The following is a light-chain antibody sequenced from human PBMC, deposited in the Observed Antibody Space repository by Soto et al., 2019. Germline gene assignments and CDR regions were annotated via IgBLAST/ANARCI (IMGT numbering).Light chain of an antibody. J-gene: IGKJ1*01. Sequence: EIVLTQSPATLSLSPGERATLSCRASQSVSSFLAWYQQKPGQAPRLLIYGASSRATGIPDRLSGSGSGTDFTLTISRLEPEDFAVYYCQQYGSSPQTFGQGTKVDIK. V-gene: IGKV3-20*01. CDR1: QSVSSF. CDR2: GAS. CDR3: QQYGSSPQT.